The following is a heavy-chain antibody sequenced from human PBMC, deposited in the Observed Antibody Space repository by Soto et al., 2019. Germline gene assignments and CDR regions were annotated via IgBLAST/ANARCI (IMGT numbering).Heavy chain of an antibody. CDR1: GGSISSFY. CDR3: ARDRGQLAGIDY. D-gene: IGHD6-13*01. V-gene: IGHV4-59*12. J-gene: IGHJ4*02. Sequence: SETLSLTCIVSGGSISSFYWGWIRQPPGKGLEWIGYMYYTGSTNYNPSLKSRVTISVDTSKNQFSLKLSSVTAADTAVYYCARDRGQLAGIDYWGQGTLVTVSS. CDR2: MYYTGST.